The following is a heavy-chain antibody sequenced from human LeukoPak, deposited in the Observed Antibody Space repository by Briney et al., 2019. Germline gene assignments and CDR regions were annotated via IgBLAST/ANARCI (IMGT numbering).Heavy chain of an antibody. Sequence: ASVKVSCKASGYTFTGYYMHWVRQAPGQGLEWMGWINPNSGGTNYAQKFQGRVTMTRDTSISTAYMELSRLRSDDTAVYYCARAVGICSGSTCYLDYWGQGALVTVSS. V-gene: IGHV1-2*02. CDR2: INPNSGGT. CDR3: ARAVGICSGSTCYLDY. CDR1: GYTFTGYY. J-gene: IGHJ4*02. D-gene: IGHD2-15*01.